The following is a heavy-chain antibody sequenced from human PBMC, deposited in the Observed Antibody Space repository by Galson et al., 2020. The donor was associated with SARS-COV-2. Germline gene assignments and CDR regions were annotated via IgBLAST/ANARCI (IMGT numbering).Heavy chain of an antibody. V-gene: IGHV3-30*04. D-gene: IGHD3-16*01. J-gene: IGHJ5*02. CDR2: ISYDGSNK. CDR1: GFTFSSYA. CDR3: ARGGRNPLWLFVPFDP. Sequence: GESLKISCAASGFTFSSYAMHWVRQAPGKGLEWVAVISYDGSNKYYADSVKGRFTISRDNSKNTLYLQMNSLRAEDTAVYYCARGGRNPLWLFVPFDPWGQGTLVTVSS.